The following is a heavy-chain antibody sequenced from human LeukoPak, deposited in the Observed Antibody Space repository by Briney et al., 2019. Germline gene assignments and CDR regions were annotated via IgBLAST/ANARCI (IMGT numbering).Heavy chain of an antibody. CDR3: ARAMSIAARLQTIFDY. Sequence: SETLSLTCTVSGGSISEYYWSWIRQTAGKGLEYIGRINTSGSTNYNPSLKSRVTMSVDPSKNQFSLNLTSVTAADTAVYYCARAMSIAARLQTIFDYWGQGTLVTVSS. D-gene: IGHD6-6*01. CDR1: GGSISEYY. V-gene: IGHV4-4*07. CDR2: INTSGST. J-gene: IGHJ4*02.